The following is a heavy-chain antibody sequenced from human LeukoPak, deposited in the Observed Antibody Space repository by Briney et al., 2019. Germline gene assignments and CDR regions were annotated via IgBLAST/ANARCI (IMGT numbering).Heavy chain of an antibody. CDR1: GFTFSSYA. Sequence: GGSLRLSCAASGFTFSSYAMSWVRQAPGKGLEWVSSISSSSSYIYYADSVKGRFTISRDNAKNSLYLQMNSLRAEDTAVYYCARDLGYYYMDVWGKGTTVTISS. CDR3: ARDLGYYYMDV. D-gene: IGHD7-27*01. V-gene: IGHV3-21*01. CDR2: ISSSSSYI. J-gene: IGHJ6*03.